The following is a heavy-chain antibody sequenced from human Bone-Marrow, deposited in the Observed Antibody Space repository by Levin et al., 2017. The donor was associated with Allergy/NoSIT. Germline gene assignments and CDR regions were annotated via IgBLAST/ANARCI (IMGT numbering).Heavy chain of an antibody. D-gene: IGHD3-16*02. CDR2: IEYDGSTK. CDR1: GFIFSNYG. V-gene: IGHV3-33*01. Sequence: SCAASGFIFSNYGMHWVRQAPGKGLEWVALIEYDGSTKYYADSVKGRFTISRDNSKSTLYLQTNSLRAEDTALYYCARGYSYVGHYPHPHWFDPWGQGTLVTVSS. CDR3: ARGYSYVGHYPHPHWFDP. J-gene: IGHJ5*02.